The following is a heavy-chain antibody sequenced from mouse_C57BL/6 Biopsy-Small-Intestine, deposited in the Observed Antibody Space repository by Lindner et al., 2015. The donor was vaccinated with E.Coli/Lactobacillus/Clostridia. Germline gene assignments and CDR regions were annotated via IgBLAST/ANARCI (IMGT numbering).Heavy chain of an antibody. CDR2: INPYNDGT. V-gene: IGHV1-14*01. Sequence: VQLQESGPELVKPGASVKMSCKASGYTFTSYVIHWVKQKPGQGLEWIGYINPYNDGTKYNENFKGKATLTSDKSSNTAYMELRGLTSEDSAVYYCARGDNSYYNYDLDYWGQGTTLTVSS. CDR1: GYTFTSYV. D-gene: IGHD2-12*01. CDR3: ARGDNSYYNYDLDY. J-gene: IGHJ2*01.